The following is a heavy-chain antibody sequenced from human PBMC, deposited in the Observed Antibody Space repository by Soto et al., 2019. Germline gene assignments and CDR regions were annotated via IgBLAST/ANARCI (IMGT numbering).Heavy chain of an antibody. V-gene: IGHV1-18*01. CDR1: GYTFISYG. Sequence: QVQLVQSGAEVKKPGASVKVSCKASGYTFISYGISWVRQAPGQGLEWMGWINAFNGNTNYAQKLQGRVTMTRDTSTSTDYMELRSLRSDDTAVYYCARDPVAGTYFDYWGQGTLVTVSS. CDR2: INAFNGNT. J-gene: IGHJ4*02. CDR3: ARDPVAGTYFDY. D-gene: IGHD6-19*01.